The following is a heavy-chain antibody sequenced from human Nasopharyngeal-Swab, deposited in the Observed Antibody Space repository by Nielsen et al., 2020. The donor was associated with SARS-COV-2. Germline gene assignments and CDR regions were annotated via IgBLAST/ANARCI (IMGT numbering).Heavy chain of an antibody. CDR3: ARENTMSAFDL. D-gene: IGHD3-3*01. CDR2: IYDTGTT. CDR1: WFPVSSTY. J-gene: IGHJ3*01. Sequence: SQTLSLTCAVSWFPVSSTYMSWVRQPPGKGLEWIGYIYDTGTTNINPSLKSRVSISLDTSKRQFSLRLRSATAADTAVYFCARENTMSAFDLWGQGTMVTVSS. V-gene: IGHV4-59*02.